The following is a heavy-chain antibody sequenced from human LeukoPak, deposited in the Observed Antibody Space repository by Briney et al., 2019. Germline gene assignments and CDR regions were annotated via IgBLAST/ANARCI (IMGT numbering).Heavy chain of an antibody. D-gene: IGHD2-15*01. CDR1: GFTFTSSA. J-gene: IGHJ6*02. V-gene: IGHV1-58*02. Sequence: ASVKVSCEASGFTFTSSAMQWVRQARGQRLEWIGWIVVGSGNTNYAQKFQERVTITRDMSTSTAYMELSSLRSEDTAVYYCAAPGCSGGSCYSPTWYYYYGMDVWGQGTTVTVSS. CDR3: AAPGCSGGSCYSPTWYYYYGMDV. CDR2: IVVGSGNT.